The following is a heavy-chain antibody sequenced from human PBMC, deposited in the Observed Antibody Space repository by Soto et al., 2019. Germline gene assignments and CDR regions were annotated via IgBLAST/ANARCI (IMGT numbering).Heavy chain of an antibody. CDR2: ISYDGSNK. J-gene: IGHJ6*02. D-gene: IGHD3-10*01. Sequence: QVQLVESGGGVVQPGRSLRLSCAASGFTFSSYGMHWVRQAPGKGLEWVAVISYDGSNKYYADSVKGRFTISRDNYKNTLYLQMNSLRAEDTAVYYCAKDRRLLLWFGEPRLDYGMDVWGQGTTVTVSS. CDR1: GFTFSSYG. CDR3: AKDRRLLLWFGEPRLDYGMDV. V-gene: IGHV3-30*18.